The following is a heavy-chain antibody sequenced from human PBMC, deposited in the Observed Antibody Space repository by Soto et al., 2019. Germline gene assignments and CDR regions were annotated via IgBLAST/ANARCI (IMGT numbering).Heavy chain of an antibody. CDR3: ASHVNYYDSSGPDY. Sequence: PGGSLRLSCAASGFTFSSYAMHWVRQAPGKGLEWVAVISYDGSNKYYADSVKGRFTISRDNSKNTLYLQMNSLRAEDTAVYYCASHVNYYDSSGPDYWGQG. CDR2: ISYDGSNK. J-gene: IGHJ4*02. D-gene: IGHD3-22*01. CDR1: GFTFSSYA. V-gene: IGHV3-30-3*01.